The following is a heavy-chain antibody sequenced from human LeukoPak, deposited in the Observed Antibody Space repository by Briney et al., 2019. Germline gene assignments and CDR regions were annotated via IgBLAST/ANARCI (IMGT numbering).Heavy chain of an antibody. Sequence: SETLSLTCTVSGDSISNYYWTWIRQPPGKGLEWIGDIYDSGSTNYNPSLKSRVTISLDTSKKQFSLKLSSVTAADTAVYYCAREVPPEQVVTPGYYFDYWGQGTLVTVSS. D-gene: IGHD4-23*01. V-gene: IGHV4-59*01. CDR1: GDSISNYY. J-gene: IGHJ4*02. CDR2: IYDSGST. CDR3: AREVPPEQVVTPGYYFDY.